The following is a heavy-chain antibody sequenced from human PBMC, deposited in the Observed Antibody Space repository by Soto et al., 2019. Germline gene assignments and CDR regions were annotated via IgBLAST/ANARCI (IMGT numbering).Heavy chain of an antibody. CDR1: GDSISSSSYS. CDR2: IYYSGST. CDR3: ATPRGSYYYDSSGYYLY. D-gene: IGHD3-22*01. V-gene: IGHV4-39*01. Sequence: PSETLSLTCTVSGDSISSSSYSWGWIRQPPGKGLEWIGSIYYSGSTYYNPSLKSRVTISVDTSKNQFSLKLSSVTAADTAVYYCATPRGSYYYDSSGYYLYWGQGTLVTVSS. J-gene: IGHJ4*02.